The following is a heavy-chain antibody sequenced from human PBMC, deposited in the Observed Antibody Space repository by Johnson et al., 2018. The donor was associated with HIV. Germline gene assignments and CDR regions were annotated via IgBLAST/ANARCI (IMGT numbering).Heavy chain of an antibody. CDR3: VRGRDSTGDGGAFDI. V-gene: IGHV3-7*05. D-gene: IGHD7-27*01. J-gene: IGHJ3*02. Sequence: VQLVESGGGLVQPGGSLRLSCAASGFIFSGYWMNLVRQAPGKGLEWVANINQDGSEKYDLDSEKGRFTISRDNAENSLYLQMNSLRVDDTAMYYCVRGRDSTGDGGAFDIWGQGTMVTVSS. CDR2: INQDGSEK. CDR1: GFIFSGYW.